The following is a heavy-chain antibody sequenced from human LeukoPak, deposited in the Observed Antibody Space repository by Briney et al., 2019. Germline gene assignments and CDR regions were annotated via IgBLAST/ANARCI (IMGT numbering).Heavy chain of an antibody. CDR1: GFTFSDYY. Sequence: GGSLRLSCAASGFTFSDYYMSWIRQAPGKGLEWVSVIYSGGSTYYADSVKGRFTISRDNSKSTLYIQMNSLRAEDTAVYYCARAKPKNMVRGLIMRRESRYYFDYWGQGTLVTVSS. CDR3: ARAKPKNMVRGLIMRRESRYYFDY. D-gene: IGHD3-10*01. V-gene: IGHV3-53*01. J-gene: IGHJ4*02. CDR2: IYSGGST.